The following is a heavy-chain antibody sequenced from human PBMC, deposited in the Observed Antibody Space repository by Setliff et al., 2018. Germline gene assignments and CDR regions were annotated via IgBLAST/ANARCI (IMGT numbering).Heavy chain of an antibody. CDR1: GYTFNGYY. V-gene: IGHV1-2*02. J-gene: IGHJ5*02. CDR3: ARGGGSYRAGNSRPTNWFDP. D-gene: IGHD2-21*01. Sequence: ASVKVSCKASGYTFNGYYMHWVRQAPGQGLEWMGWINPNSGGTNYAQQFQGRVTMTRDTSISTVYMELSRLRSDDTAIYYCARGGGSYRAGNSRPTNWFDPWGQGTLVTVSS. CDR2: INPNSGGT.